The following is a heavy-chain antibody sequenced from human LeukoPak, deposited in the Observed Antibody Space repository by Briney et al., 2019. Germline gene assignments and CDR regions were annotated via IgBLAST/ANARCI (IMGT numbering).Heavy chain of an antibody. CDR3: ARDRTTEVTPLQY. Sequence: PGGSLRLSCAASGFTFSDYYMSWIRQAPGKGLEWVSYISRSGSHIYYADSVKGRFTISRDDAKNSLYLQMDSLRVEDTAVYYCARDRTTEVTPLQYRGQGTLVTVSS. D-gene: IGHD4-23*01. CDR2: ISRSGSHI. J-gene: IGHJ4*02. V-gene: IGHV3-11*01. CDR1: GFTFSDYY.